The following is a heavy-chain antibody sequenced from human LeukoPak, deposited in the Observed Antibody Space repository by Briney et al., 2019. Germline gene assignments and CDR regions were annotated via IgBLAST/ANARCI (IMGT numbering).Heavy chain of an antibody. D-gene: IGHD6-13*01. CDR3: ARNLGSQGGSSLEADAFDI. J-gene: IGHJ3*02. CDR2: IYHSGST. Sequence: SQTLSLTCTVSGGSISSGGYYWSWIRQPPGKGLEWIGYIYHSGSTYYNPSLKSRVTISVDRSKNQFSLKLSSVTAADTAVYYCARNLGSQGGSSLEADAFDIWGQGTMVTVSS. V-gene: IGHV4-30-2*01. CDR1: GGSISSGGYY.